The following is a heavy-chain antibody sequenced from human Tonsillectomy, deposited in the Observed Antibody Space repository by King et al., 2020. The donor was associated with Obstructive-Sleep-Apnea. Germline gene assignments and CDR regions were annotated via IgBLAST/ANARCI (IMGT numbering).Heavy chain of an antibody. D-gene: IGHD3-9*01. Sequence: VQLVESGGGVVQPGRSLRLSCAASGFTFSSYAMHWVRQAPGKGLEWVAVISYDGSNKYYADSVKGRFTISRDNSKNTLYLQMNSLRAEDTAVYYCARDYDILTGYSVLDYWGQGTLVTVSS. CDR1: GFTFSSYA. CDR3: ARDYDILTGYSVLDY. J-gene: IGHJ4*02. V-gene: IGHV3-30-3*01. CDR2: ISYDGSNK.